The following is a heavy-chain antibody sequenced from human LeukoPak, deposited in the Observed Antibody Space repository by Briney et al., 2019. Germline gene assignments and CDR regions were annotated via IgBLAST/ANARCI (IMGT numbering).Heavy chain of an antibody. CDR2: MNPNSGNT. CDR3: AREYSSSSRRFDY. Sequence: ASVKVSCKASGYTFTSYDINWVRQATGQGLEWMGWMNPNSGNTGYAQKFQGRVTITRNTSINTAYMELSSLRSEDTAVYYCAREYSSSSRRFDYWGQGTLVTVSS. D-gene: IGHD6-13*01. V-gene: IGHV1-8*03. CDR1: GYTFTSYD. J-gene: IGHJ4*02.